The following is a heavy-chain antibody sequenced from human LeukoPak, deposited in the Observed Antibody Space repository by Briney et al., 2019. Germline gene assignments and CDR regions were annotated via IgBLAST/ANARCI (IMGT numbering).Heavy chain of an antibody. J-gene: IGHJ4*02. D-gene: IGHD6-19*01. CDR1: GSSISSYY. V-gene: IGHV4-59*01. Sequence: SETLSLTRTVSGSSISSYYWSWIRQPPGKGLEWIGYIYYSGSTNYNPSLKSRVTISVDTSKNQFSLKLSSVTAADTAVYYCARAYAVAGTFDYWGQGTLVTVSS. CDR2: IYYSGST. CDR3: ARAYAVAGTFDY.